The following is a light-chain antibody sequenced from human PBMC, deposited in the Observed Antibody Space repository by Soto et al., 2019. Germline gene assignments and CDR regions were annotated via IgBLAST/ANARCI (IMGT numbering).Light chain of an antibody. Sequence: EIVLTQSPGTLSLSPGERGTLSCRASQSVSSSYLAWYQHKPGQAPRLLMYGAYNRASGIPDRFSGSGCGTYFTLIISRLEPEDCAVYYCQQYASSPRTFGQGTKVEIK. CDR2: GAY. J-gene: IGKJ1*01. V-gene: IGKV3-20*01. CDR3: QQYASSPRT. CDR1: QSVSSSY.